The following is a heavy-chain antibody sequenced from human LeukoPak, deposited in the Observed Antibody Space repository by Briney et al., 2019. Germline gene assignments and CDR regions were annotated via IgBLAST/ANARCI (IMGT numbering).Heavy chain of an antibody. J-gene: IGHJ4*02. CDR2: IYYSGST. CDR3: ASVLKYQLLYYFDY. D-gene: IGHD2-2*01. Sequence: SETLSLTCTVSGGSISSYYWSWIRQPPGKGLVWIGYIYYSGSTNYNPSLKSRVTISVDTSKNQFSLKLSSVTAADTAVYYCASVLKYQLLYYFDYWGQGTLVTVSS. V-gene: IGHV4-59*08. CDR1: GGSISSYY.